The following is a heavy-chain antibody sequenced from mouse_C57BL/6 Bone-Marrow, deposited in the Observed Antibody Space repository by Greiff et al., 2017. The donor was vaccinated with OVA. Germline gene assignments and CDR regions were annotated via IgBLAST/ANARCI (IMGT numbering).Heavy chain of an antibody. D-gene: IGHD1-1*01. J-gene: IGHJ4*01. CDR1: GYTFTSYW. V-gene: IGHV1-64*01. CDR2: IHPNSGST. CDR3: GDGSSPYYYAMDD. Sequence: QVQLQQPGAELVKPGASVKLSCKASGYTFTSYWMHWVKQRPGQGLEWIGMIHPNSGSTNYNEKFKSKATLTVDKSSSTAYMQLSSLTSEDSAVYYCGDGSSPYYYAMDDWGQGTSVTVSS.